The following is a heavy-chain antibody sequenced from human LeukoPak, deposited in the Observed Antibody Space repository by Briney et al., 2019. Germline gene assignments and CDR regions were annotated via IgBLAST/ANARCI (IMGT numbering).Heavy chain of an antibody. D-gene: IGHD6-6*01. CDR1: GGTFSSYA. CDR2: IIPIFGTA. V-gene: IGHV1-69*01. J-gene: IGHJ6*03. CDR3: AIYSSYDYYCYYMDV. Sequence: GASVKVSCKASGGTFSSYAISWVRQAPGQGLEWMGGIIPIFGTANYAQKFQGRVTITADESTSAAYMELSSLRSEDTAVYYCAIYSSYDYYCYYMDVWGKGTTVTVSS.